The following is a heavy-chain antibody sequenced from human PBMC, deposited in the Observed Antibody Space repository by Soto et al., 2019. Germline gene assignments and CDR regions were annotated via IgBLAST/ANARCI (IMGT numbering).Heavy chain of an antibody. CDR1: GGSFSGYF. D-gene: IGHD6-13*01. CDR3: ARLRRGYRSGWSDY. V-gene: IGHV4-34*01. CDR2: IHQSGST. J-gene: IGHJ4*02. Sequence: QVQLQQWGAGLLKPSETLSLTCAVYGGSFSGYFWSWIRQPPGKGLEWIGEIHQSGSTNYNPSLKSRVTISVDTSKNQFSLMLSSVTAADTAVYYCARLRRGYRSGWSDYWGQGTLVTVSS.